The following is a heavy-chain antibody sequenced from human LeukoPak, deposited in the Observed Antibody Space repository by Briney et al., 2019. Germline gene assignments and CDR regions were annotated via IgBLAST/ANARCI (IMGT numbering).Heavy chain of an antibody. CDR3: AKDPTYYDFWSGYLHYYYYMDV. J-gene: IGHJ6*03. Sequence: QSGGSLRLSCAASGFTFSSYGMNWVRQAPGKGLEWVAVISYDGSNKYYADSVKGRFTISRDNSKNTLYLQMNSLRAEDTAMYYCAKDPTYYDFWSGYLHYYYYMDVWGKGTTVTVSS. CDR1: GFTFSSYG. V-gene: IGHV3-30*18. D-gene: IGHD3-3*01. CDR2: ISYDGSNK.